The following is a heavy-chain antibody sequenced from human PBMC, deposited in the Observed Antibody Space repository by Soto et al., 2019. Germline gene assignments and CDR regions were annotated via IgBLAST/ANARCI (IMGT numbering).Heavy chain of an antibody. CDR1: GFTFSSYA. CDR3: AKERAAGYIYGILGNY. CDR2: ISGSGGTT. D-gene: IGHD5-18*01. J-gene: IGHJ4*02. Sequence: GGSLRLSCAASGFTFSSYAMTWVRQAPGKGLEWVSVISGSGGTTFYADSVKGRFTISRDNSKNTLYLQMNSLRAEDTALYYCAKERAAGYIYGILGNYWGQGTLVTVSS. V-gene: IGHV3-23*01.